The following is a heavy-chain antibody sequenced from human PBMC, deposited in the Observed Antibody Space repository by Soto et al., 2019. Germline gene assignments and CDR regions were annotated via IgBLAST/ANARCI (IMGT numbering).Heavy chain of an antibody. J-gene: IGHJ6*04. CDR2: ISDDGGTT. CDR1: GFTFTSHA. Sequence: EVQLLESGGGVVQPGGSLRLSCVASGFTFTSHAMTWVRQAPGKGLEWVSGISDDGGTTYYADSVKGRFTISRDNSKTTVSLQMNSLRDEDTAVYHCARVMSPVVQQWYGTDVWGKGTTVTVSS. D-gene: IGHD6-19*01. CDR3: ARVMSPVVQQWYGTDV. V-gene: IGHV3-23*01.